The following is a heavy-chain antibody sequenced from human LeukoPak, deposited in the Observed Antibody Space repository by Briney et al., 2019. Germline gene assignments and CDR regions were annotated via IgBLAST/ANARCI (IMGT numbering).Heavy chain of an antibody. Sequence: GGSLRLSCAASGFTFSSYGMHWVRQAPGKGLEWVAVISYDGSNKYYADSVKGRFTISRDNSKNTLYLQMNSLRAEDTALYYCAKDHVYSGYDPRFHYYYYGMDVWGQGTTVTVSS. D-gene: IGHD5-12*01. J-gene: IGHJ6*02. CDR2: ISYDGSNK. V-gene: IGHV3-30*18. CDR1: GFTFSSYG. CDR3: AKDHVYSGYDPRFHYYYYGMDV.